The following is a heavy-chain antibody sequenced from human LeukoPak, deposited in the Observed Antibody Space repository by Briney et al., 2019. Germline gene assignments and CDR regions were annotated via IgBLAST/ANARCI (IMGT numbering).Heavy chain of an antibody. V-gene: IGHV3-23*01. CDR1: GFSFSTYD. D-gene: IGHD1-26*01. Sequence: PGGSLRLSCAASGFSFSTYDMTWVRQAPGKGLEWVSAISGSVSSTNYADSVKGRFTISRDNSKNTLYLQMNSLRAEDTAVYYCAKNTSGSYFGYWGQGTLVTVSS. J-gene: IGHJ4*02. CDR2: ISGSVSST. CDR3: AKNTSGSYFGY.